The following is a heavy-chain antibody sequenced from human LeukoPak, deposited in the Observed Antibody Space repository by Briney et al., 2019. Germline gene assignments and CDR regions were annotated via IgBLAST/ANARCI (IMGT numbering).Heavy chain of an antibody. D-gene: IGHD4-17*01. CDR3: ARDGASNYGDYWYFDL. CDR2: LRPTDGYT. J-gene: IGHJ2*01. Sequence: PSETLSLTCTVSDGSITSYFLTWVRQPAGKGLEFIGRLRPTDGYTNYSPSLRSRVSMSLDTSKKRLSLELTSVTAADTAVYYCARDGASNYGDYWYFDLWGRGTLVTVSS. V-gene: IGHV4-4*07. CDR1: DGSITSYF.